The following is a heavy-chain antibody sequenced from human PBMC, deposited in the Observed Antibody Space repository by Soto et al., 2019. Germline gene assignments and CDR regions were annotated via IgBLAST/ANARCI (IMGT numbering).Heavy chain of an antibody. Sequence: GGSLRLSCAASGFTFSSYVMHWVRQAPGKGLEWVAVIWYDGSNKYYADSVKGRFTISRDNSKNTLYLQMNSLRAEDTAVYYCARERVGAAAYYYYGMDVWGQGTTVTVSS. D-gene: IGHD2-2*01. CDR1: GFTFSSYV. V-gene: IGHV3-33*01. J-gene: IGHJ6*02. CDR3: ARERVGAAAYYYYGMDV. CDR2: IWYDGSNK.